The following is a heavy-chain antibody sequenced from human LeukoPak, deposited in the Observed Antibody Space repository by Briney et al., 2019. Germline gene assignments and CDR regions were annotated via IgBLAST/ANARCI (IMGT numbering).Heavy chain of an antibody. Sequence: GGSLRPSCAASGFTFSSYAMSWVRQAPGKGLEWVSAISGSGVSTYYADSVKGRFTISRDNSKYTLYLQMNSLRAEDTAVYYCAKVKFGGDGAFDIWGQGTMVTVSS. V-gene: IGHV3-23*01. CDR2: ISGSGVST. J-gene: IGHJ3*02. CDR3: AKVKFGGDGAFDI. D-gene: IGHD4-17*01. CDR1: GFTFSSYA.